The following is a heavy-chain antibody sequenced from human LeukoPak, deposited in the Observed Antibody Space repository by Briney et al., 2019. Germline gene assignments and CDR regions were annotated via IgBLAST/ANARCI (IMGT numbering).Heavy chain of an antibody. J-gene: IGHJ6*02. CDR3: ARDPAQVLSDYGMDV. CDR2: IIPIFGTA. Sequence: SVKVSCKASGGTFSSYAISWVRQAPGQGLEWMGGIIPIFGTANYAQKFQGRVTITADESTSTAYMELSSLRSEDTAVYYCARDPAQVLSDYGMDVWGRGTTVTVSS. V-gene: IGHV1-69*13. CDR1: GGTFSSYA. D-gene: IGHD2-15*01.